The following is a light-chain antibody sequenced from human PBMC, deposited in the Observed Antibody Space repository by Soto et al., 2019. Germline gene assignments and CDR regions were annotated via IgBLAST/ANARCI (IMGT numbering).Light chain of an antibody. V-gene: IGKV1-16*02. CDR1: QGINNF. CDR2: GAS. CDR3: QQYHSYPVT. J-gene: IGKJ4*01. Sequence: DIQMTQSPSSLSASVGDTVTITCRASQGINNFLAWFQQKPGKAPKSLIYGASSLQSGVPSKFSGSGTDTGFTLTIRGLQPEYSATYFCQQYHSYPVTFGGGTKVEIK.